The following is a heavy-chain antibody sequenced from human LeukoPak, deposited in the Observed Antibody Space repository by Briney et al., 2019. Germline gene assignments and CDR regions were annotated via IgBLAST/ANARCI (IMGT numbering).Heavy chain of an antibody. D-gene: IGHD7-27*01. CDR2: ISGSGGST. CDR3: AKNHYFPGDLDY. V-gene: IGHV3-23*01. CDR1: GFTFDDYA. Sequence: GGSLRLSCAASGFTFDDYAMHWVQHAPGKGLEWVSAISGSGGSTYYADSVKGRFTISRDNSKNTLYLQMNSLRAEDTAVYYCAKNHYFPGDLDYWGQGTLVTVSS. J-gene: IGHJ4*02.